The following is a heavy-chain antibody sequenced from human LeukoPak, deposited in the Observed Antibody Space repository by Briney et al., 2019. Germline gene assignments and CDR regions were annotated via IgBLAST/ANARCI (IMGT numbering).Heavy chain of an antibody. CDR2: FYYSGST. Sequence: SETLSLTCSVSGGSISSSSYYWGWIRQPPGKGLEWIGSFYYSGSTYYNPSLKSRVTISVDTSKNQFSLKLSSVTAADTAVYYCVRDRYGDFYYYYGMDVWGQGTTVTVSS. CDR1: GGSISSSSYY. CDR3: VRDRYGDFYYYYGMDV. J-gene: IGHJ6*02. D-gene: IGHD4-17*01. V-gene: IGHV4-39*07.